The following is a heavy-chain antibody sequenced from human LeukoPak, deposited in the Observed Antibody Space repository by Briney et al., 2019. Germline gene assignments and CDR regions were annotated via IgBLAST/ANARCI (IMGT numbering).Heavy chain of an antibody. D-gene: IGHD6-19*01. Sequence: SETLSLTCTVSGGSISSGGYYWSWIRQHPGKGLEWIGYIYYSGSTNYNPSLKSRVTISVDTSKNQFSLKLSSVTAADTAVYYCARETYSSGWYRQGYFDYWGQGTLVTVSS. CDR1: GGSISSGGYY. V-gene: IGHV4-61*08. J-gene: IGHJ4*02. CDR2: IYYSGST. CDR3: ARETYSSGWYRQGYFDY.